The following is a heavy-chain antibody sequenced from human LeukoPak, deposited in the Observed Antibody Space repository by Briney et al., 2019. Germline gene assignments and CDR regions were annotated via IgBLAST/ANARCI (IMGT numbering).Heavy chain of an antibody. CDR2: IWYDGSNK. CDR3: ARDGYQVPTTFGTFDP. CDR1: GFAFSSYA. D-gene: IGHD3-3*01. Sequence: GGSLRLSCTASGFAFSSYAMHWVRQAPGKGLEGVAVIWYDGSNKYYADSVKGRFTISRDNSKNTLYLQMNSLRAEDTAIYYCARDGYQVPTTFGTFDPWGQGTLVTVSS. V-gene: IGHV3-33*08. J-gene: IGHJ5*02.